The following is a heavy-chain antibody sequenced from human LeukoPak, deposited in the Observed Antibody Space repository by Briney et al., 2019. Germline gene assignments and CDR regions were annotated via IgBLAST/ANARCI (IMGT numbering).Heavy chain of an antibody. CDR2: INHSGST. J-gene: IGHJ4*02. CDR3: AISREYSYGHPYYFDY. V-gene: IGHV4-34*01. Sequence: SETLSLTCAVYGGSFSGYYWSWIRQPPGKGLEWIGEINHSGSTNYNPSLKSRVTISVDTSKNQFSLKLSSVTAADTAVYYCAISREYSYGHPYYFDYWGQGTLVTVSS. CDR1: GGSFSGYY. D-gene: IGHD5-18*01.